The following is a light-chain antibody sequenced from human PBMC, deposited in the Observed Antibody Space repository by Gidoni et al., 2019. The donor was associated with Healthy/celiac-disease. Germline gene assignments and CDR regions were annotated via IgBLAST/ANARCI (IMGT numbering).Light chain of an antibody. CDR1: QSISSW. Sequence: DIQMTQSPSTLSASVGDRVTITCRASQSISSWLAWYQQKPGKAPKLLIYDASSLESGVPSRFSGCGSGTEFTLTIRSLQPDAFASYYCHQYNSWTFGQGTKVEIK. J-gene: IGKJ1*01. CDR3: HQYNSWT. CDR2: DAS. V-gene: IGKV1-5*01.